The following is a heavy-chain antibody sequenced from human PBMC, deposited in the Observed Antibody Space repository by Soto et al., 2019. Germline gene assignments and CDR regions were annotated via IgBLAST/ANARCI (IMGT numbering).Heavy chain of an antibody. D-gene: IGHD1-26*01. CDR3: ARDHSGSYWSIRPPTNWFDP. V-gene: IGHV4-59*01. J-gene: IGHJ5*02. CDR1: GGSICSYY. CDR2: IYYSGST. Sequence: QVQLQESGPGLVKPSETLSLTCTVSGGSICSYYWSWIRQPPGKGLEWIGYIYYSGSTNYNPSLKRRVTLSVDTPKNQFSLKLSSVTAADTVVYYCARDHSGSYWSIRPPTNWFDPWGQGTLVTVSS.